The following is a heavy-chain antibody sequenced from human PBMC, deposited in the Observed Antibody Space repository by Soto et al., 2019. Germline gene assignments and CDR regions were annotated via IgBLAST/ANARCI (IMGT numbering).Heavy chain of an antibody. D-gene: IGHD3-22*01. CDR1: GFSLRGSGMR. V-gene: IGHV2-70*04. J-gene: IGHJ4*02. Sequence: SGPTLVNPTQTLTLTCSFSGFSLRGSGMRVSWLRQPPGKALEWLARIDWDGTEYYTTSLKTRLTIAKDSSKNQVVLTMTNVDPEDTATYYCARTMILGGGPCFDFWGQGNLVTVSS. CDR2: IDWDGTE. CDR3: ARTMILGGGPCFDF.